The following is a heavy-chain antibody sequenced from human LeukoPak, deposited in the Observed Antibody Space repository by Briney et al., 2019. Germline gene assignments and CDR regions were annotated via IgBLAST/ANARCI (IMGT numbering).Heavy chain of an antibody. CDR3: ASDAMRGGDLDY. CDR2: IKPDGRKE. Sequence: GGSVRLLRAACGFKQRRCWMMGLDQAARRGGDGVAKIKPDGRKEYYVESVKGRFSISRDNAKNFLYLQMTSLRAEDTAVYYCASDAMRGGDLDYWGQGTLVTVSS. J-gene: IGHJ4*02. CDR1: GFKQRRCW. V-gene: IGHV3-7*03. D-gene: IGHD2-2*01.